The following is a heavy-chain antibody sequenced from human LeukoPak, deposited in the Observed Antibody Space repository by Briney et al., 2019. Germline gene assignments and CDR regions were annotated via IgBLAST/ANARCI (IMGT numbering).Heavy chain of an antibody. Sequence: GGSLRLSCAASGFTLRSYGMHWVRQAPGKGLEWVAVIWHEGDNRQYTDSVKGRFTISRDNSKNTLYLQMNSLRAEDTAVYYCARGLIAAAGFDYWGQGTLVTVSS. D-gene: IGHD6-13*01. V-gene: IGHV3-33*01. J-gene: IGHJ4*02. CDR2: IWHEGDNR. CDR3: ARGLIAAAGFDY. CDR1: GFTLRSYG.